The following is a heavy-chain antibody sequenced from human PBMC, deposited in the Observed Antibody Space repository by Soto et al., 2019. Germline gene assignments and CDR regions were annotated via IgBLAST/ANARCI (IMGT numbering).Heavy chain of an antibody. J-gene: IGHJ6*03. Sequence: GGSLRLSCAASGFTFSSYAMSWVRQAPGKGLEWVSAISGSGGSTYYADSVKGRFTISRDNSKNTLYLQRNSLRAEDTDVYYCSKPSSSIWYYYYYYMDVWGKGTTVTVFS. V-gene: IGHV3-23*01. D-gene: IGHD6-13*01. CDR1: GFTFSSYA. CDR2: ISGSGGST. CDR3: SKPSSSIWYYYYYYMDV.